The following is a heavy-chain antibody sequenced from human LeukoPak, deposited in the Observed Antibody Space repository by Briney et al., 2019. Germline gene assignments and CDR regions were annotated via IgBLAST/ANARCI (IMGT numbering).Heavy chain of an antibody. J-gene: IGHJ4*02. CDR2: INHSGST. Sequence: SETLSLTCAVYGGSFSGYYWSWIRQPPGKGLEWIGEINHSGSTNYNPSLKSRVTISVYTSKNQFSLKLSSVAAADTAVYYCASGPLSFDYWGQGTLVTVSS. V-gene: IGHV4-34*01. CDR1: GGSFSGYY. CDR3: ASGPLSFDY.